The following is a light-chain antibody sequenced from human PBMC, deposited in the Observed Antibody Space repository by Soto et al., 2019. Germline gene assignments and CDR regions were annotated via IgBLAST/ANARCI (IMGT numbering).Light chain of an antibody. Sequence: EIVMTQSPATMSLSPGERATLSFGASQSVSNNLAWYQQKPGQAPRLLIYGASTRATGIPARFSGSGSGTEFTLTISRLEPEDFAVYYCQQYGSSGTFGQGTKVDIK. CDR1: QSVSNN. V-gene: IGKV3-15*01. CDR3: QQYGSSGT. CDR2: GAS. J-gene: IGKJ1*01.